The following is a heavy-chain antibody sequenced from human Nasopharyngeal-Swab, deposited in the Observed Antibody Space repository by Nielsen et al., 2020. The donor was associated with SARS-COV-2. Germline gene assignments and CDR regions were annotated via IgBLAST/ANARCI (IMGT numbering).Heavy chain of an antibody. J-gene: IGHJ3*02. Sequence: VRQAPGKGLEWVSYISSSSSTIYYADSVKGRFTISRDNAKNSLYLQMNSLRAEDTAVYYCARDGGLGYSRYDTLDAFDIWGQGTMVTVSS. V-gene: IGHV3-48*04. CDR2: ISSSSSTI. CDR3: ARDGGLGYSRYDTLDAFDI. D-gene: IGHD5-12*01.